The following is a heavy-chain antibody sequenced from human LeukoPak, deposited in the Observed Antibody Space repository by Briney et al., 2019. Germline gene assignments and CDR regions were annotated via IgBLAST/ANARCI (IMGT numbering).Heavy chain of an antibody. D-gene: IGHD6-19*01. J-gene: IGHJ5*02. V-gene: IGHV5-51*01. Sequence: GESLKISCKGSGYSFTSYWIGWVRQMPGKGLEWMGIIYPGDSDTRYSPSFQGQVTISADKSISTAYLQWSSLKASDTAMYYCARHRPLFSSGWYSGDSENWFDPWGQGTLVTVSS. CDR2: IYPGDSDT. CDR3: ARHRPLFSSGWYSGDSENWFDP. CDR1: GYSFTSYW.